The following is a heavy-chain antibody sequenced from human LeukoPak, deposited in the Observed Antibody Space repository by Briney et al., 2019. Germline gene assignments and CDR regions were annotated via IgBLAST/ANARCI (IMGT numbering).Heavy chain of an antibody. D-gene: IGHD3-16*01. CDR2: ISGSGDST. CDR1: GFTFSSYA. CDR3: AKDCYDCVWGSENDY. Sequence: GGSLRLSCAASGFTFSSYAMSWVRQAPGKGLEWVSTISGSGDSTYYANSVKGRFTISRDNSKNTLYLQMNSLRAEDTALYYCAKDCYDCVWGSENDYWGQGTLVTVSS. V-gene: IGHV3-23*01. J-gene: IGHJ4*02.